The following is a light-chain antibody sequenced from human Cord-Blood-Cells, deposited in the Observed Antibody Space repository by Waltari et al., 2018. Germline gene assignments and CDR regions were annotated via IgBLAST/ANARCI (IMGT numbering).Light chain of an antibody. Sequence: EIVLTQYPATLSLSPGERATLSCRASQSVSSYLAWYQQKPGQAPRLLIYDASNRATGIPARFSGSGSGTDFTLTISSLEPEDFAVYYCQQRSNWPPNTFGPGTKVDIK. CDR3: QQRSNWPPNT. J-gene: IGKJ3*01. CDR1: QSVSSY. V-gene: IGKV3-11*01. CDR2: DAS.